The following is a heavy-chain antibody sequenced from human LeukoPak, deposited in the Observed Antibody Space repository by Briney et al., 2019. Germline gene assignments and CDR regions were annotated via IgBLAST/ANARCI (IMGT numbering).Heavy chain of an antibody. CDR3: ARDLTGSFFDY. CDR2: INPNSGGT. V-gene: IGHV1-2*02. J-gene: IGHJ4*02. Sequence: ASVKVSCKASEYTFTGYYLHWVRQAPGQGLEWMGWINPNSGGTNYAQKFQGRVTMTRDTSISTAYMELSRLRSDDTAVYYCARDLTGSFFDYWGQGTPVTVSS. CDR1: EYTFTGYY. D-gene: IGHD7-27*01.